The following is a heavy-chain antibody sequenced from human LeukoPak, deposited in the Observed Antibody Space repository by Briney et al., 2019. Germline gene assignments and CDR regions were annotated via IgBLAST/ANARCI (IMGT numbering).Heavy chain of an antibody. J-gene: IGHJ4*02. CDR3: ARDANWGYLLFDY. V-gene: IGHV6-1*01. Sequence: SQTLSLTCDISGDSVSSNSSAWNWIRPSPSRGLEWLGRAYYRSKWYNDYAVSVKSRITINPDTSKNQFSLQLNSVTPEDTAVYYCARDANWGYLLFDYWGQGTLVTVSS. D-gene: IGHD7-27*01. CDR1: GDSVSSNSSA. CDR2: AYYRSKWYN.